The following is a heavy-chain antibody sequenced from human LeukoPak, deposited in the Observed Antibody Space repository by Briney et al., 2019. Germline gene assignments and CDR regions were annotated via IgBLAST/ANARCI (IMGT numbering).Heavy chain of an antibody. V-gene: IGHV3-21*01. CDR3: ARGRGEGRGIAMIRGVRAPSYNWFDP. J-gene: IGHJ5*02. Sequence: PGGSLRLSCAASGFTFSSYTMNWVRQAPGKGLEWVAAISSSSRDIFYADSVKGRFSISRDNTQNSLSLQMSSLKAEDTAVYYCARGRGEGRGIAMIRGVRAPSYNWFDPWGHGTLVTVSS. D-gene: IGHD3-10*01. CDR2: ISSSSRDI. CDR1: GFTFSSYT.